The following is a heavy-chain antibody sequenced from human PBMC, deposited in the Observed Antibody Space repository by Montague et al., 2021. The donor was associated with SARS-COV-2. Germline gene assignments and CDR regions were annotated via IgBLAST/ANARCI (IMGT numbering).Heavy chain of an antibody. V-gene: IGHV4-59*01. D-gene: IGHD4-17*01. J-gene: IGHJ4*02. CDR1: GGSISSYY. Sequence: SETLSLTCTVSGGSISSYYWNWIRQPAGKGLEWIGYIYSSGSTNYYPSLKSRVTISVDTSKNQFSLKLSSVTAADTAVYYCARAEGYGDPFDYWGQGTLVTVSS. CDR3: ARAEGYGDPFDY. CDR2: IYSSGST.